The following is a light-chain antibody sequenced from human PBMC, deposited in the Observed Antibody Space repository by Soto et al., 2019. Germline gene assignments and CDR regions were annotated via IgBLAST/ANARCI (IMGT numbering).Light chain of an antibody. J-gene: IGLJ1*01. CDR2: DNN. Sequence: QAVVTQPPSVSAAPGQKVTISCSGSSSNIGNNYVSWYQQLPGTAPKLLIYDNNKRPSGIPDRFSGSKSGTSATLGITGLQTGDEADYYCGTWDSSLSAGDVFGTGTKLTVL. CDR3: GTWDSSLSAGDV. V-gene: IGLV1-51*01. CDR1: SSNIGNNY.